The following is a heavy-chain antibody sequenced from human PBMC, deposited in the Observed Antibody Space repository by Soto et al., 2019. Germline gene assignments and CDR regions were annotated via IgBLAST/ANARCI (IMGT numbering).Heavy chain of an antibody. J-gene: IGHJ6*02. CDR1: GFTFDDYA. V-gene: IGHV3-9*01. CDR3: AKDGSSRWYAISPAGYYYYGMDV. CDR2: ISWNSGSI. D-gene: IGHD6-19*01. Sequence: GGSLRLSXAASGFTFDDYAMHWVRQAPGKGLEWVSGISWNSGSIGYADSVKGRFTISRDNAKNSLYLQMNSLRAEDTALYYCAKDGSSRWYAISPAGYYYYGMDVWGQGTTVTVS.